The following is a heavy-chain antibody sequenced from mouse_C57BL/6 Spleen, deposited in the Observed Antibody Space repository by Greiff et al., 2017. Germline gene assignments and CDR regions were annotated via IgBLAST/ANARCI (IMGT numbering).Heavy chain of an antibody. V-gene: IGHV1-7*01. Sequence: QVHVKQSGAELAKPGASVKLSCKASGYTFTSYWMHWVKQRPGQGLEWIGYINPSSGYTKYNQKFKDKATLTADKSSSTAYMQLSSLTYEDSAVYYCARPWITTLSGALDYWGQGTTLTVSS. CDR1: GYTFTSYW. D-gene: IGHD1-1*01. CDR3: ARPWITTLSGALDY. J-gene: IGHJ2*01. CDR2: INPSSGYT.